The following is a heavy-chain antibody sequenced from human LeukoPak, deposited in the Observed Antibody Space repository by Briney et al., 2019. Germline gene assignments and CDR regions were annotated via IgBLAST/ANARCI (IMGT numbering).Heavy chain of an antibody. CDR1: GFTSSSYS. CDR2: ISSSSSYI. V-gene: IGHV3-21*01. J-gene: IGHJ4*02. Sequence: GGSLRLSCAASGFTSSSYSMNWVRQAPGKGLEWVSSISSSSSYIYYADSVKGRFTISRDNAKNSLYLQINSLRAEDTAVYYCARVDIVVVPAAIPPFDYWGQGTLVTVSS. D-gene: IGHD2-2*02. CDR3: ARVDIVVVPAAIPPFDY.